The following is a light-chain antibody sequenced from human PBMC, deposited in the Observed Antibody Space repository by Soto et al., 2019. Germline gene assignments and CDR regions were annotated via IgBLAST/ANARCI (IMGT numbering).Light chain of an antibody. V-gene: IGLV2-14*01. J-gene: IGLJ3*02. CDR3: SSYTSGSTV. Sequence: QSALTQPASVSGSPGQSITISCTGTSSDVGGYNYVSWYQQHPGKAPKLMIYEVNNRPSGVSNRFSGSKSGNTASLTISGLQAEDEADYYCSSYTSGSTVFGGGTQLTVL. CDR2: EVN. CDR1: SSDVGGYNY.